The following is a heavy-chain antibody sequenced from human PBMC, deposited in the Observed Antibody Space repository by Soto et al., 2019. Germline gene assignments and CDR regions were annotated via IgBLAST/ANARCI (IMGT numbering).Heavy chain of an antibody. CDR1: GGSISSGGYF. Sequence: QVQLQESGPGLVKPSQTLSLTCTVSGGSISSGGYFWSWIRQHPGKGLEWIGYIYYSGSAYYNPSLNSRVTISVDTSKNQFSLKLSSVTAADTAVYYCARAGMGIYYYFTGMDVWGQGTTVTVSS. CDR3: ARAGMGIYYYFTGMDV. V-gene: IGHV4-31*03. J-gene: IGHJ6*02. D-gene: IGHD1-26*01. CDR2: IYYSGSA.